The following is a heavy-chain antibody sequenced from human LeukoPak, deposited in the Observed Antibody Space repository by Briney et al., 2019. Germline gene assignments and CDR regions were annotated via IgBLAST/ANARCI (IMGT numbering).Heavy chain of an antibody. CDR2: IRYDGSNK. D-gene: IGHD2-2*01. V-gene: IGHV3-30*02. Sequence: GGSLRLSCAASGFTFSSYGMHWVRQAPGKGLEWVAFIRYDGSNKYYADSVRGRFTISRDNSKNTLYLQMNSLRAEDTAVYYCAKDSCSSTSCYNFDYWGQGTLVTVSS. J-gene: IGHJ4*02. CDR3: AKDSCSSTSCYNFDY. CDR1: GFTFSSYG.